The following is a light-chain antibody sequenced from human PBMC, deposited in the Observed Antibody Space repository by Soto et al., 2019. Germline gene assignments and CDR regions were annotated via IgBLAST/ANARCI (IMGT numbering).Light chain of an antibody. Sequence: IRMAQSPATLSVSPGERATLSCRASQSVSSNLAWYQHKPGQAPRLLIYAASTRATGIPARFSGSGSGTEFTLIISSLQSEDCAVYYCQQYNNWPGTFGQGTKVEIK. V-gene: IGKV3-15*01. J-gene: IGKJ1*01. CDR3: QQYNNWPGT. CDR1: QSVSSN. CDR2: AAS.